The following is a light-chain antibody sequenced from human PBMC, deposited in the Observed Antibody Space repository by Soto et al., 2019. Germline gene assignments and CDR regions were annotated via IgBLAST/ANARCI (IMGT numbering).Light chain of an antibody. CDR1: SSNIGAGYD. V-gene: IGLV1-40*01. Sequence: QSVLTQPPSVSGAPGQRVTISCTGSSSNIGAGYDVHWYQQLPGTAPKLLIYDNNNRPSGVPDRFSGSKSGTSASLAITGLQAEDEADYYCQSYDSSLSSWVFGGGNKVTVL. CDR2: DNN. CDR3: QSYDSSLSSWV. J-gene: IGLJ3*02.